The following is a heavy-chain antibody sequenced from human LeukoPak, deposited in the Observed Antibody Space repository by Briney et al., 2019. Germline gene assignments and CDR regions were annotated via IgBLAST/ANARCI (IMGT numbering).Heavy chain of an antibody. CDR2: INPNSGGT. Sequence: ASVKVSCKASGYAFTGYYMHWVLQAPGQGLEWMGRINPNSGGTNYAQKFQGRVTMTRDTSISTAYMELSRLRSDDTAVYYCARAYDSSGYLHFDYWGQGTLVTVSS. D-gene: IGHD3-22*01. CDR3: ARAYDSSGYLHFDY. V-gene: IGHV1-2*06. CDR1: GYAFTGYY. J-gene: IGHJ4*02.